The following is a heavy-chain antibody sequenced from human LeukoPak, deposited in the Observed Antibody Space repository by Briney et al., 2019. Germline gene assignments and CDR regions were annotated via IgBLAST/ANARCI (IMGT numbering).Heavy chain of an antibody. CDR2: INTNTGNP. CDR1: GGTFSSYA. Sequence: ASVKVSCKASGGTFSSYAISWVRQAPGQGLEWMGWINTNTGNPTYAQGFTGRFVFSLDTSVSTAYLQISSLKAEDTAVYYCASLTGTNPHRFDYWGQGTLVTVSS. D-gene: IGHD1-20*01. CDR3: ASLTGTNPHRFDY. J-gene: IGHJ4*02. V-gene: IGHV7-4-1*02.